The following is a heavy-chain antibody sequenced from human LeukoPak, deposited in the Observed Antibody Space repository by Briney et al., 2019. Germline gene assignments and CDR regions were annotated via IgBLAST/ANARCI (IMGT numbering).Heavy chain of an antibody. CDR3: ARAPHFYDRSGYYSAYFGF. CDR2: ISSSSSYI. D-gene: IGHD3-22*01. Sequence: GGSLRLSCAASGFTFSSYRMNWVRQAPGKGLEWVSSISSSSSYIYYADSVKGRFTISRDNAKNSLYLQMNSLRAEDTAVFYCARAPHFYDRSGYYSAYFGFWGQGTLVTVSS. V-gene: IGHV3-21*04. J-gene: IGHJ4*02. CDR1: GFTFSSYR.